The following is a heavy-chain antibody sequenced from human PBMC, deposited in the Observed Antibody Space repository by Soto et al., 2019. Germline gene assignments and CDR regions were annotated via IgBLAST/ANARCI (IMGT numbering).Heavy chain of an antibody. J-gene: IGHJ4*02. CDR2: IKQDGSEK. CDR3: ARGFLAYSYGSGSQDH. V-gene: IGHV3-7*04. D-gene: IGHD3-10*01. CDR1: GFTFSSYW. Sequence: EVQLVESGGGLVQPEGSLRLSCVASGFTFSSYWMSWVRQAPGKGLEWVANIKQDGSEKYYVDSVKGRFTISRDNAKNXLYLQMNSLRAEDTAVYYCARGFLAYSYGSGSQDHWGQGTLVTVSS.